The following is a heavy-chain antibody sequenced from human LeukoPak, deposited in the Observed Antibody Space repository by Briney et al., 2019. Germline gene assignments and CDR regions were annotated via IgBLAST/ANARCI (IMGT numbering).Heavy chain of an antibody. Sequence: PSETLFLTCTVSGGSISSSSYYWGWIRQPPGKGLEWIGSIYYSGSTYYNPSLKSRVTISVDTSKNQFSLKLSSVTAADTAVYYCARRLRDYDILTGYGPSYFDYWGQGTLVTVSS. D-gene: IGHD3-9*01. CDR3: ARRLRDYDILTGYGPSYFDY. CDR1: GGSISSSSYY. CDR2: IYYSGST. J-gene: IGHJ4*02. V-gene: IGHV4-39*01.